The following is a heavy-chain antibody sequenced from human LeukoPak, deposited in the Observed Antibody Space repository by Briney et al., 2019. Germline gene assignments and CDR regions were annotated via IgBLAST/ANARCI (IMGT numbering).Heavy chain of an antibody. Sequence: PSETLSLTCTVSGGSISSGGYYWSWIRQHPGKGLEWIGYIYYSGSTYYNPSLKSRVTISVDTSKNQFSLKLSSVTAADTAVYYCARSLGATAPPFDYWGQGTLVTVSS. CDR1: GGSISSGGYY. V-gene: IGHV4-31*03. J-gene: IGHJ4*02. CDR2: IYYSGST. CDR3: ARSLGATAPPFDY. D-gene: IGHD1-26*01.